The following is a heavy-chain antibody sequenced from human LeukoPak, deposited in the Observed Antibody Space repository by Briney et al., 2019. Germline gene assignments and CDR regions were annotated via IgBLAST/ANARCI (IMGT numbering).Heavy chain of an antibody. Sequence: GGPLRLSCAASGSMFSGYWRHWFRQGPEKGLELASRIDNDGNGIIYADSVRGRFTTSRDNAKNTLYLQMSSLRVEDTAVYYCATGGGWEPSSGVVTHIDVWGKGTTVTVSS. CDR3: ATGGGWEPSSGVVTHIDV. CDR2: IDNDGNGI. J-gene: IGHJ6*03. V-gene: IGHV3-74*01. CDR1: GSMFSGYW. D-gene: IGHD3-3*01.